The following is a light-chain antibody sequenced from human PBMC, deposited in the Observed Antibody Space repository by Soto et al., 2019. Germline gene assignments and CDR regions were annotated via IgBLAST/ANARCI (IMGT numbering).Light chain of an antibody. V-gene: IGLV3-21*02. J-gene: IGLJ2*01. CDR2: DDS. Sequence: SYELTQPTSVSVAPGQTAKITCGGNNIARKSVHWHQQKPSQAPALVVYDDSVRPSGIPERFAGSNSGNTATLTTRRVEAGDEADYYCQVWDSTSDHVVFGGGTELTVL. CDR1: NIARKS. CDR3: QVWDSTSDHVV.